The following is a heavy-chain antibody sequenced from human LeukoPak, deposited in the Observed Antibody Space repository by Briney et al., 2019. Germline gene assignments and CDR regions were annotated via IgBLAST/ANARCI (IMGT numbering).Heavy chain of an antibody. CDR1: GFTFSSYS. D-gene: IGHD3-22*01. CDR3: ARAKMFYYEGGTYYHAFDI. Sequence: PGGSLRLSCAASGFTFSSYSMNWVRQAPGKGLEWVSSIGSSSNYIYYADSVKGRFTISRENAKNSLYLQMNSLRAEDTAVYYCARAKMFYYEGGTYYHAFDIWGQGTMVTVSS. CDR2: IGSSSNYI. J-gene: IGHJ3*02. V-gene: IGHV3-21*01.